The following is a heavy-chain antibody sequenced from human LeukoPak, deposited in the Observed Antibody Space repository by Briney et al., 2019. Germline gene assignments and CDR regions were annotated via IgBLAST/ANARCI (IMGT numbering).Heavy chain of an antibody. CDR1: GGSFSGYY. Sequence: SETLSLTCAVYGGSFSGYYWSWIRQPPGKGLEWIGEINHSGSTNYNPSLKSRVTISVDTSKNQFSLKLSSVTAADTAVYYCARSLPLLWFGSPHGWFDPWGQGTLVTVSS. CDR2: INHSGST. D-gene: IGHD3-10*01. V-gene: IGHV4-34*01. CDR3: ARSLPLLWFGSPHGWFDP. J-gene: IGHJ5*02.